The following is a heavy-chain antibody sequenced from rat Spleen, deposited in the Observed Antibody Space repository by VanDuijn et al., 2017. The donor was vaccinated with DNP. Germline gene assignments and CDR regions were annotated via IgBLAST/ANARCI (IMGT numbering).Heavy chain of an antibody. CDR1: GFTFSDYG. Sequence: EVQLVESGGGLVQPGRSLKLSCAASGFTFSDYGMAWVRQVPSKGLEWVACMSPTTRSSYYRDSVRGRFTVSRDNAQNTLDLQMNSLRYEDTATYYCARDDYGSYGAMDAGGKGTSVTVSS. V-gene: IGHV5S13*01. D-gene: IGHD1-3*01. J-gene: IGHJ4*01. CDR2: MSPTTRSS. CDR3: ARDDYGSYGAMDA.